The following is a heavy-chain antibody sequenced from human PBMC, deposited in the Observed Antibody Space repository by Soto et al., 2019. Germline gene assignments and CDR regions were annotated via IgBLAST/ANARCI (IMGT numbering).Heavy chain of an antibody. Sequence: ASVKVSCKASGYTFTSYGISWVRQAPGQGLEWMGWIGAYNGNTNYAQKLQGRVTMTTDTSTSTAYMELRSLRSDDTAVYYCAREGAPTYSSSWSYPDAFDIWGQGTMVTVSS. CDR3: AREGAPTYSSSWSYPDAFDI. CDR1: GYTFTSYG. V-gene: IGHV1-18*01. CDR2: IGAYNGNT. J-gene: IGHJ3*02. D-gene: IGHD6-13*01.